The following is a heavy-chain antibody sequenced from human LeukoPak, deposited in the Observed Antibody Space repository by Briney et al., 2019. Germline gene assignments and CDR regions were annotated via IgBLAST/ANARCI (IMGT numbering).Heavy chain of an antibody. V-gene: IGHV3-30*02. CDR2: IRYDATNK. CDR3: AKPSYGDPLDAFDI. D-gene: IGHD4-17*01. CDR1: GFTFSRYG. J-gene: IGHJ3*02. Sequence: GGSLRLSCAASGFTFSRYGMHWVRQAPGKGLEWVAFIRYDATNKYSADSVRGRFTISRDNSKNTLFLQMNSLRAEDTAVYYCAKPSYGDPLDAFDIWGQGTMVTVSS.